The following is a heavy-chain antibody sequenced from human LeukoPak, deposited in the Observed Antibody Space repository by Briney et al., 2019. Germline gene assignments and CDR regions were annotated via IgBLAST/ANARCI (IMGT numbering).Heavy chain of an antibody. V-gene: IGHV3-66*01. J-gene: IGHJ4*02. CDR2: IYSGGST. CDR1: GFTVSNNY. CDR3: AKAQLGYDILTGYYGIYYFDY. D-gene: IGHD3-9*01. Sequence: GGSLRLSCAASGFTVSNNYMRWVRQAPGKGLEWVSLIYSGGSTYYADSVKGRFIISRDNSKNTLYLQMNSLRAEDTAVYYCAKAQLGYDILTGYYGIYYFDYWGQGTLVTVSS.